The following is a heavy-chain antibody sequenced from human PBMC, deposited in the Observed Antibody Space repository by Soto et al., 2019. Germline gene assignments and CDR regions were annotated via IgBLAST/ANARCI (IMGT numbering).Heavy chain of an antibody. CDR1: GFTFSSYW. Sequence: EVQLVESGGGLVQPGGSLRLSCAASGFTFSSYWINWVRQAPGKGLEWVANIKGDGSEKSYVDSVKGRFTISRDNAKNSLYLQMRCLRAEDTAVYHCVRGQNSAFESWGQGTLVTVSS. CDR2: IKGDGSEK. D-gene: IGHD1-7*01. V-gene: IGHV3-7*01. CDR3: VRGQNSAFES. J-gene: IGHJ4*02.